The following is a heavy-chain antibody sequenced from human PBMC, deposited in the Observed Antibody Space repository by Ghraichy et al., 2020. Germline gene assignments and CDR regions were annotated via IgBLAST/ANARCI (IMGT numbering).Heavy chain of an antibody. CDR2: IYISGNT. D-gene: IGHD2/OR15-2a*01. CDR3: ANLRLSEGFEN. V-gene: IGHV4-4*07. Sequence: SETLSLTCTVSGASLINYYWSWIRQPAGEGLEWIGRIYISGNTDFNPSLKSRLTMSVDTSKNQFSLRLNSVTAADTAVYYCANLRLSEGFENWGQGILVSVSS. CDR1: GASLINYY. J-gene: IGHJ4*02.